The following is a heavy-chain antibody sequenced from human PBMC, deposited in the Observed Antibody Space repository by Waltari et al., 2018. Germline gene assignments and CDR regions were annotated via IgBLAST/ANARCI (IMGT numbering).Heavy chain of an antibody. V-gene: IGHV4-39*01. J-gene: IGHJ3*01. Sequence: QLQLQESGPGLMKPSETLSLTYTVSGGSISSSSYYWGWIRQPPGKGLEWVSNIPLGTNANYAESVRGRFTISRDNSKDTLYLQMNSLRVEDTAVYFCARHVSGPTRAAFDVWGQGTMVTVSP. D-gene: IGHD6-19*01. CDR1: GGSISSSSYY. CDR2: IPLGTNA. CDR3: ARHVSGPTRAAFDV.